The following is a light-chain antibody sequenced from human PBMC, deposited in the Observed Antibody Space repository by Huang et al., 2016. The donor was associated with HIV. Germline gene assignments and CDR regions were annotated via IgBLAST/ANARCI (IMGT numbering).Light chain of an antibody. J-gene: IGKJ1*01. CDR1: QSVSSN. CDR2: GAS. V-gene: IGKV3-15*01. Sequence: EIVMTQSPATLSVSPGERATLSCRASQSVSSNLAWYQQKPGPAPRLLIYGASTRATGIPARFSGSGSGTEFRLTISSLQSEDCAVYYCQQYNNWPWTFGQGTKVEIK. CDR3: QQYNNWPWT.